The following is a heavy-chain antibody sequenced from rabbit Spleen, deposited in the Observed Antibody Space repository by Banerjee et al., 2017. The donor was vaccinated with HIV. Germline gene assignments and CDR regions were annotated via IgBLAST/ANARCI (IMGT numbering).Heavy chain of an antibody. Sequence: QSLEESGGGLVKPEGSLTLTCKASGFDLSKDYMCWVRQAPGKGLEWIACINAATAKPVYATWAKGRFTISRASSTTVTLQMTSLTAADTATYFCARDLAGAIGWNFYLWGPGTLVTVS. CDR2: INAATAKP. D-gene: IGHD4-1*01. CDR1: GFDLSKDY. V-gene: IGHV1S40*01. J-gene: IGHJ4*01. CDR3: ARDLAGAIGWNFYL.